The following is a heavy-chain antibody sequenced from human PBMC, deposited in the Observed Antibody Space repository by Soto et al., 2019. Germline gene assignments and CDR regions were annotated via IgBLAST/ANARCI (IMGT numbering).Heavy chain of an antibody. J-gene: IGHJ4*02. CDR3: ARDPSYYVSGSYYPFDF. V-gene: IGHV3-21*01. D-gene: IGHD3-10*01. CDR1: GFSFSTSS. Sequence: EVQLVESGGGLVKPGGSLRLSCAGSGFSFSTSSMNWVRQAPGKELEWVSAISGSSDYRYYADSVKGRFTISRDNAKNSLFLQMNSLRVEDTAVYHCARDPSYYVSGSYYPFDFWGQGTLVTVSS. CDR2: ISGSSDYR.